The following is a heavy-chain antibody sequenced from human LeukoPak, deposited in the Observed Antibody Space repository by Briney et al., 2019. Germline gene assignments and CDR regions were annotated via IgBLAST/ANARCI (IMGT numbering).Heavy chain of an antibody. CDR3: ARLSGGSP. D-gene: IGHD2-15*01. CDR1: GYDFTSSW. Sequence: GESLKISCQASGYDFTSSWIGWVRQVPGKGLEWMGTIFPADSDTRYSPSFQGPVTISVDKAINTAYLQWGSLRASDTAMYYCARLSGGSPWGQGTQVTVSS. J-gene: IGHJ5*02. CDR2: IFPADSDT. V-gene: IGHV5-51*01.